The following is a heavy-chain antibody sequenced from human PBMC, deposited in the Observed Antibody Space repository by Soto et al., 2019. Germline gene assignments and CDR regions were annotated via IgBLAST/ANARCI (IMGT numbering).Heavy chain of an antibody. CDR1: GYTFTSYG. CDR2: ISAYNGNT. CDR3: AKDGRSDSTSYYGDWFDP. V-gene: IGHV1-18*01. D-gene: IGHD3-22*01. J-gene: IGHJ5*02. Sequence: GASVKVSCKASGYTFTSYGISWVRQAPGQGLEWMGWISAYNGNTNYAQKLRGRVTMTTDTSTSTAYMELGSLRAEDTAVYYCAKDGRSDSTSYYGDWFDPWGQGTLVTVSS.